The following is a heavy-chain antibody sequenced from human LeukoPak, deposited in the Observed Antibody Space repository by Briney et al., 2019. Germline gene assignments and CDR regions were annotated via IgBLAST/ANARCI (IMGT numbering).Heavy chain of an antibody. CDR2: IIPIFGTA. D-gene: IGHD6-19*01. J-gene: IGHJ6*02. CDR1: GGTFSSYA. Sequence: SVKVSCKTSGGTFSSYAISWVRQAPGQGLEWMGGIIPIFGTANYAQKFQGRVTITADESTSTAYMELSSLRSEDTAVYYCARASSGWYLGYYYGMDVWGQGTTVTVSS. CDR3: ARASSGWYLGYYYGMDV. V-gene: IGHV1-69*01.